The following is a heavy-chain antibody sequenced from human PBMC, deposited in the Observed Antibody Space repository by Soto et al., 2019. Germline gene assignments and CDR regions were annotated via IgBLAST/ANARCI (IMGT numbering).Heavy chain of an antibody. D-gene: IGHD6-25*01. Sequence: QVQLQESGPGLVKPSQTLSLTCTVSGGSISSGGYYWSWIRQHPGKGLEWIGYIYHSGSTYYNPSLKSRVTILVDTSKNQFSLKLSSVTVADTAVYYCAREAAGILNWFDPWGQGTLVTVSS. V-gene: IGHV4-31*03. CDR1: GGSISSGGYY. CDR3: AREAAGILNWFDP. J-gene: IGHJ5*02. CDR2: IYHSGST.